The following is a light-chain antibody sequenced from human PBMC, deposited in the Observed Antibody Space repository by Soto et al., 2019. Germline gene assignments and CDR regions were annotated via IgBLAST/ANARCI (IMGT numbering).Light chain of an antibody. CDR2: EVS. CDR3: SSYAGSSCV. CDR1: SSDVGGYNY. Sequence: QSALTQPPSASGSPGQSVTISCTGTSSDVGGYNYVSWYQQHPGKAPKLMIYEVSKRPSGVPDRFSGSKSGNTASLTVSGREAGDEADYYCSSYAGSSCVFGTGTTVTVL. V-gene: IGLV2-8*01. J-gene: IGLJ1*01.